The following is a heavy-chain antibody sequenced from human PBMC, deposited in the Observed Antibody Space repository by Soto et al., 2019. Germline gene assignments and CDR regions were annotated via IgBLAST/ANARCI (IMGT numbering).Heavy chain of an antibody. D-gene: IGHD6-13*01. CDR2: IYHSGST. CDR3: ARGERQQQRDY. J-gene: IGHJ4*02. CDR1: GHYILSLQP. V-gene: IGHV4-4*02. Sequence: PSATQSSNCAVSGHYILSLQPWCWVRQSPGKGLEWIGEIYHSGSTNYNPSLKSRVIISVDKSKNQFSLKLSSVTDADTAVYYCARGERQQQRDYWGQGTLVTVS.